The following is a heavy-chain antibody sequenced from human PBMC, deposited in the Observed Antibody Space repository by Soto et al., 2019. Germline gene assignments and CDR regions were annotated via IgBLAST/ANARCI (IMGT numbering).Heavy chain of an antibody. CDR1: GGTFSSYA. J-gene: IGHJ4*02. D-gene: IGHD2-2*01. Sequence: ASVKVSCKASGGTFSSYAISWVRQAPGQGLEWMGWISVYNGNTNYAQKVQGRVTITRDTSTSTAYMELRSLRSDDTAVYYCAREGPPSLIWGQGTLVTVSS. CDR3: AREGPPSLI. V-gene: IGHV1-18*01. CDR2: ISVYNGNT.